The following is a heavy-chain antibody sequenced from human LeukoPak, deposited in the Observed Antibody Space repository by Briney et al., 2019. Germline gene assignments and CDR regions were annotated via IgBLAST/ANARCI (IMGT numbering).Heavy chain of an antibody. Sequence: ASVKVSCKVSGYALTDLAMHWVRQTPGNGLEWMGGFDPEDGKPFYAQKFQGRVTLTEDTITHTAYMEVSSLRSEDTAVYYCARAGRGGSGSYFLIFDYWGQGTLVTVSS. J-gene: IGHJ4*02. CDR1: GYALTDLA. CDR2: FDPEDGKP. V-gene: IGHV1-24*01. D-gene: IGHD3-10*01. CDR3: ARAGRGGSGSYFLIFDY.